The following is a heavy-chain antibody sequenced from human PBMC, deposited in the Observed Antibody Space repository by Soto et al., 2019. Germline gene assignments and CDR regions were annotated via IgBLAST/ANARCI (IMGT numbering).Heavy chain of an antibody. CDR3: ASAPRDMSGYPQCYFDY. D-gene: IGHD3-3*01. CDR2: INPNSGGT. CDR1: GYTFTGYY. V-gene: IGHV1-2*02. Sequence: QVQLVQSGAEVKKPGASVKVSCKASGYTFTGYYMHWVRQAPGQGLEWMGWINPNSGGTNYAQKFQGLSTRTRDTSISTAYMELSRLRSDDTAVYYGASAPRDMSGYPQCYFDYGGQGSLVTVSS. J-gene: IGHJ4*02.